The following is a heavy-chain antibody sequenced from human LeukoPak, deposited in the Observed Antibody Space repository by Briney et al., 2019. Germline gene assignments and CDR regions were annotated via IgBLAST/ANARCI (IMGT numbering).Heavy chain of an antibody. CDR3: ARGKGARIDY. CDR2: INHSGST. CDR1: GGSFSGYY. J-gene: IGHJ4*02. V-gene: IGHV4-34*01. D-gene: IGHD1-26*01. Sequence: SETLSLTCAVYGGSFSGYYWSWIRQPPGKGLEWIGEINHSGSTNYNPSLKSRVTISVDTSKNQFSLKLSSVTAADTAVYYCARGKGARIDYWGQGTLVTVSS.